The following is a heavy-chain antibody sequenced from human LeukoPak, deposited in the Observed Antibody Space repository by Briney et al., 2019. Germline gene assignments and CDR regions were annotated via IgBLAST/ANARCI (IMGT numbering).Heavy chain of an antibody. V-gene: IGHV4-39*07. CDR3: AREYTSFSGAFDI. J-gene: IGHJ3*02. CDR1: GGSISSSSYY. Sequence: SESLSLTCTVSGGSISSSSYYWGWIRQPPGKGLEWIGSIYYSGTTYYHPSLKSPVPISVPTSNNQFSLKLRAATAADTAVYYCAREYTSFSGAFDIWGQGTIVTVSS. CDR2: IYYSGTT. D-gene: IGHD6-6*01.